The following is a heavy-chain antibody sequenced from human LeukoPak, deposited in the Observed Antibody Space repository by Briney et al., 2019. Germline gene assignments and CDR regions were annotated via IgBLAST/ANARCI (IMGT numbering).Heavy chain of an antibody. Sequence: GGSLRLSCSASGFTFSSYAMHWVRQAPGKGLEYVSAISSNGGSTYYADSVKGRFTISRDNSKNTLYLQMSSLRAEDTAVYYCVKEVRVYVWGSYVMRLDYWGQGTLVTVSS. CDR1: GFTFSSYA. J-gene: IGHJ4*02. D-gene: IGHD3-16*01. CDR2: ISSNGGST. V-gene: IGHV3-64D*06. CDR3: VKEVRVYVWGSYVMRLDY.